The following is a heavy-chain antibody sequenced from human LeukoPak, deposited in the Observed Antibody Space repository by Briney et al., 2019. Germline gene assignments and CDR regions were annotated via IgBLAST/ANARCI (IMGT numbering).Heavy chain of an antibody. CDR3: AKDRVAMEYYYYYGMDV. Sequence: GGSLRLSCAASGFTFSSYSMNWDRQAPGKGLEWVSGISWNSGNIGYADSVKGRFTISRDNAKNCLYLQMNSLRADDTALYYCAKDRVAMEYYYYYGMDVWGQGTTVTVSS. CDR2: ISWNSGNI. CDR1: GFTFSSYS. V-gene: IGHV3-9*01. J-gene: IGHJ6*02. D-gene: IGHD5-12*01.